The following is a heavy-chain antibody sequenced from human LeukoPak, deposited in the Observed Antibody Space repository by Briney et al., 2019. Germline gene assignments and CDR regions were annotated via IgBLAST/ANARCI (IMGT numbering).Heavy chain of an antibody. J-gene: IGHJ4*02. Sequence: GGSLRLSCAASGFTVSSNYMSWVRQAPGKGLEWVSVIYSGGSTYYADSVKGRFTISRDNSKNTLYLQMNSLRAEDTAVYYCAREGGYWNYYFDYWGQGILVTVSS. CDR3: AREGGYWNYYFDY. CDR2: IYSGGST. D-gene: IGHD1-7*01. V-gene: IGHV3-66*02. CDR1: GFTVSSNY.